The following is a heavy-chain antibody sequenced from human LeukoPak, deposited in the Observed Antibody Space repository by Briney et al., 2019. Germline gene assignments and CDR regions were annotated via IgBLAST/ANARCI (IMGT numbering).Heavy chain of an antibody. V-gene: IGHV4-34*01. CDR2: INHSGST. Sequence: SETLSLTCAVYGGSFSGYYWSWIRQPPGKGLEWIGEINHSGSTNYNPSLKSRVTISVDTSKNQFSLKLSSVTAADTAVYYCARRGGTAMATDFDYWGQGTLVTVSS. J-gene: IGHJ4*02. D-gene: IGHD5-18*01. CDR3: ARRGGTAMATDFDY. CDR1: GGSFSGYY.